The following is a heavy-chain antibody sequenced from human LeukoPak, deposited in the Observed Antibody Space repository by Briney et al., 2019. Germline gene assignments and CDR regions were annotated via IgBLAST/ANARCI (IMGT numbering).Heavy chain of an antibody. CDR2: VSTDSAYT. CDR3: TREDNWYFDL. Sequence: GGSLRLSCTASGFTFSDYYMTWIRQAPGKGLEWLSYVSTDSAYTNYADSVKGRFTISRDNAKSSLYLQLNSLTAEDTAVYYCTREDNWYFDLWGRGTLVTVSS. J-gene: IGHJ2*01. V-gene: IGHV3-11*05. CDR1: GFTFSDYY.